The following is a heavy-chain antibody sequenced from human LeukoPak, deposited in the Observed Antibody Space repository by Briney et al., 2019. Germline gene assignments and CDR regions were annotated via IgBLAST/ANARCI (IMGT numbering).Heavy chain of an antibody. D-gene: IGHD1-26*01. Sequence: GASVKVSCKASGYTFTSYAMHWVRQAPGQRLEWMGWINAGNGNTKYSQKFQGRVTITRDTSASTAYMELSSLRAEDTAVYYCARDEGMGRRHNYFDYWGQGTLVTVSS. CDR3: ARDEGMGRRHNYFDY. V-gene: IGHV1-3*01. J-gene: IGHJ4*02. CDR1: GYTFTSYA. CDR2: INAGNGNT.